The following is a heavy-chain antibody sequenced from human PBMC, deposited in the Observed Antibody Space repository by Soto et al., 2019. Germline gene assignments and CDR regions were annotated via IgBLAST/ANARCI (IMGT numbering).Heavy chain of an antibody. CDR1: GYTLTELS. CDR2: FDPEDGET. D-gene: IGHD2-8*01. CDR3: ATESSRAYGWFDP. Sequence: ASVKVSCKVSGYTLTELSMHWVRQAPGKGLEWMGGFDPEDGETIYAQKFQGRVTTTEDTSTDTAYMELSSLRSEDTAVYYCATESSRAYGWFDPWGQGTLVTVSS. J-gene: IGHJ5*02. V-gene: IGHV1-24*01.